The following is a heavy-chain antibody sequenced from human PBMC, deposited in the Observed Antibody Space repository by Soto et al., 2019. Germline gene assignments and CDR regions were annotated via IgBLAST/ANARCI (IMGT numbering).Heavy chain of an antibody. D-gene: IGHD1-1*01. CDR1: GFTFNSYS. J-gene: IGHJ3*01. Sequence: GGSLRLSCAASGFTFNSYSVNWVRQAPGKGLEWVASISSGSVYIDFADSVKGRFTISRDDVTNSVSLQMDSLRVEDTGIYYCARYDAFKAFDLWGQGTMVTVSS. CDR3: ARYDAFKAFDL. V-gene: IGHV3-21*01. CDR2: ISSGSVYI.